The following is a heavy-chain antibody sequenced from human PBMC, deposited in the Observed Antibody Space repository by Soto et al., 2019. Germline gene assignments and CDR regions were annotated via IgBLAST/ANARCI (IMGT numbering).Heavy chain of an antibody. V-gene: IGHV4-59*11. CDR1: GGSISDHY. Sequence: LSLTCTVSGGSISDHYWSWIRQPPGKGLEWIGYIYYSGRTNHNPSLKSRVTISVDTSKNQFSLKLRSVTAADTAVYYCAGGLATEYYFDYWGRGTLVTVSS. D-gene: IGHD3-16*01. J-gene: IGHJ4*02. CDR3: AGGLATEYYFDY. CDR2: IYYSGRT.